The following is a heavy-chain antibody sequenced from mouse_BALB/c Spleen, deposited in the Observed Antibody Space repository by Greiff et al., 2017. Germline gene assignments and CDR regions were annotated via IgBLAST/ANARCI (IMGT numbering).Heavy chain of an antibody. J-gene: IGHJ1*01. V-gene: IGHV5-6-5*01. Sequence: EVMLVESGGGLVKPGGSLKLSCAASGFTFSSYAMSWVRQTPEKRLEWVASISSGGSTYYPDSVKGRFTISRDNARNILYLQMSSLRSEDTAMYYCARAFHYYGYDWYFDVWGAGTTVTVSS. CDR2: ISSGGST. CDR3: ARAFHYYGYDWYFDV. CDR1: GFTFSSYA. D-gene: IGHD1-2*01.